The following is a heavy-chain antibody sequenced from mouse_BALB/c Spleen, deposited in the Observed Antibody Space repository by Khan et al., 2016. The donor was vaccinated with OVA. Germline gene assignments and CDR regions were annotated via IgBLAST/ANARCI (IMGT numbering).Heavy chain of an antibody. V-gene: IGHV3-8*02. D-gene: IGHD2-14*01. J-gene: IGHJ3*01. CDR3: ARSTYRYAFAY. CDR2: MSYTGYT. Sequence: EVQLQESGPSLVKPSQTLSLTCSVTGDSITSGYWSWIRKFPGNKLEYMGYMSYTGYTDYNPSLKSRLAITRHTSKTQYYLQLNSVTTEDTAAYYCARSTYRYAFAYWGQGTLVTVSA. CDR1: GDSITSGY.